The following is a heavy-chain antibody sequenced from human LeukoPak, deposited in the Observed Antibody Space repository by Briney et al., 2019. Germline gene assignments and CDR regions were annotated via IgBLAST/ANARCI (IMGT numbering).Heavy chain of an antibody. J-gene: IGHJ6*03. V-gene: IGHV1-2*02. CDR2: INPNSGGT. CDR3: ARGAGRSFYSNYYYYMDV. D-gene: IGHD3-10*01. Sequence: ASVKVSCKASGYTFTGYYMHWVRQAPGQGLEWMGWINPNSGGTNYAQKFQGRVTMTRDTSISTAYMELSRLRSDDTAVYYCARGAGRSFYSNYYYYMDVWGKGTTVTVSS. CDR1: GYTFTGYY.